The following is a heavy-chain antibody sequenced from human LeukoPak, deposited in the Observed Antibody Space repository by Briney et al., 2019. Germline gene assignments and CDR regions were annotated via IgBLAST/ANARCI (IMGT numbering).Heavy chain of an antibody. CDR3: ARAGYCSSTSCYYYYYYMDV. CDR1: GFTFSSYW. V-gene: IGHV3-7*01. Sequence: GGSLRLSCAASGFTFSSYWMSWVRQAPGKGLDWVANIKQDGSEKYYVDSVKGRFTISRDNAKNSLYLQMNSLRAEDTAVYYCARAGYCSSTSCYYYYYYMDVWGKGTTVTVSS. D-gene: IGHD2-2*01. J-gene: IGHJ6*03. CDR2: IKQDGSEK.